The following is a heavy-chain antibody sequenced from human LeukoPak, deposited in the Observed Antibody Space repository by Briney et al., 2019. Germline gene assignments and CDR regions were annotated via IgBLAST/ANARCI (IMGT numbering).Heavy chain of an antibody. CDR3: ARLMGEYFDY. CDR1: GGSISSYY. Sequence: PSETLSLACTVSGGSISSYYWSWIRQPPGKGLEWIGYIDYSGRTNYNPSLKSRVTISVDTSKNQFSLKLSSVTAADTAVYYCARLMGEYFDYWGQGTLVTVSS. CDR2: IDYSGRT. D-gene: IGHD3-16*01. J-gene: IGHJ4*02. V-gene: IGHV4-59*08.